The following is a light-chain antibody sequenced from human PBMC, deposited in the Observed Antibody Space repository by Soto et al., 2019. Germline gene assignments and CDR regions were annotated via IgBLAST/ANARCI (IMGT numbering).Light chain of an antibody. V-gene: IGKV3-20*01. Sequence: EIVLTQSPGTLSLSPGERAALSCRASQSVSSTYLAWYQQKPGQAPRLLIYGASSRATGIPDRFSGSGSGTDFPLANSRLEHEYFAEYYCQQHGSSKTFGGGTKVEIK. CDR2: GAS. CDR3: QQHGSSKT. CDR1: QSVSSTY. J-gene: IGKJ4*01.